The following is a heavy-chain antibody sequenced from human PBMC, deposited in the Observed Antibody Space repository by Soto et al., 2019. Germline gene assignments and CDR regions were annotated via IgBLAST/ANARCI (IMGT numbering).Heavy chain of an antibody. CDR2: IYATGTT. Sequence: SETLSLTCTVSGASISGFYWSWIRKSAGKGLEWIGRIYATGTTDYNPSLKSRVMMSVDTSKKQFSLKLRSVTAADTAVYYCVRDGTKTLRDWLDPWSQGIPVTVSS. J-gene: IGHJ5*02. CDR3: VRDGTKTLRDWLDP. D-gene: IGHD1-1*01. V-gene: IGHV4-4*07. CDR1: GASISGFY.